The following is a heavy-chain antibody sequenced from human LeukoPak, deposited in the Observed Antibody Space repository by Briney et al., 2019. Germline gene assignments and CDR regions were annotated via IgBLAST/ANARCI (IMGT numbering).Heavy chain of an antibody. Sequence: SETLSLTCAVYCGSFSGYYWSWIRQPPGKGLEWIGEINHSGSTNYNPSLQRRVTISVDTSKNQFSLRLSSVTAADTAVYYCASSTEYFQHWGQGTLVTVSS. CDR2: INHSGST. V-gene: IGHV4-34*01. D-gene: IGHD5/OR15-5a*01. CDR3: ASSTEYFQH. J-gene: IGHJ1*01. CDR1: CGSFSGYY.